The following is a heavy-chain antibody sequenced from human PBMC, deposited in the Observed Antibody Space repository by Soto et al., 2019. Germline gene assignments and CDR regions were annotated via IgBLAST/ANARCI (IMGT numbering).Heavy chain of an antibody. CDR2: IIPIFGTA. CDR1: GGTFSSYA. J-gene: IGHJ6*02. CDR3: ATPDKWLRYYYYGMDV. Sequence: QVQLVQSGAEVKKPGSSVKVSCKASGGTFSSYAISWVRQAPGQGLEWMGGIIPIFGTANYAQKFQGRVTITADESTSTDYMELSSLRSEDTAVYYCATPDKWLRYYYYGMDVWGQGTTVTVSS. V-gene: IGHV1-69*01. D-gene: IGHD5-12*01.